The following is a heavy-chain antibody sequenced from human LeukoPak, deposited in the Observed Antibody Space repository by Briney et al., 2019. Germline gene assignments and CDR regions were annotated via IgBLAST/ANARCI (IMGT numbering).Heavy chain of an antibody. D-gene: IGHD3-10*01. CDR1: GYTFTSYD. CDR2: MNPNSGNT. Sequence: ASVEVSCKASGYTFTSYDINWVRQATGQGLEWMGWMNPNSGNTGYAQKFQGRVTMTRNTSISTAYMELSSLRSEDTAVYYCARVRGVIGDNWFDPWGQGTLVTVSS. J-gene: IGHJ5*02. CDR3: ARVRGVIGDNWFDP. V-gene: IGHV1-8*01.